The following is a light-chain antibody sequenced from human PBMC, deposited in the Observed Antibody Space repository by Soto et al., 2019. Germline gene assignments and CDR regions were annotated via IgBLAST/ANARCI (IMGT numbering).Light chain of an antibody. Sequence: EIVLTQSPGVLSLSVGERATLSCRASQTVKSSYLAWYQQKPGQAPSLLIYGAFTRATGIPARFSGTGSGTEFTLTISSLQSEDFALYYCQQYNDWPLTFGQGTKVDIK. J-gene: IGKJ1*01. V-gene: IGKV3-15*01. CDR2: GAF. CDR3: QQYNDWPLT. CDR1: QTVKSSY.